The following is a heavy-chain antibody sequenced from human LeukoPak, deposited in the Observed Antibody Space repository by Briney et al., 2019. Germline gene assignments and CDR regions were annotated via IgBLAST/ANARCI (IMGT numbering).Heavy chain of an antibody. CDR3: ARVGGVDTAMADAFDI. D-gene: IGHD5-18*01. CDR1: GFTFDDYG. J-gene: IGHJ3*02. CDR2: INWNGGST. Sequence: GGSLRLSCAAFGFTFDDYGMSWVRQAPGKGLEWVSGINWNGGSTGYADSVKGRFTISRDNAKNSLYLQMNSLRAEDTALYHCARVGGVDTAMADAFDIWGQGTMVTVSS. V-gene: IGHV3-20*01.